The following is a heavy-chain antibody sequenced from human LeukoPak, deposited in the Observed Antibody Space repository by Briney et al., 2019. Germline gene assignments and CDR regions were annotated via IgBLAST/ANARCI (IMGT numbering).Heavy chain of an antibody. CDR1: GGSFSGYY. J-gene: IGHJ3*02. CDR2: INHSGST. D-gene: IGHD3-10*02. Sequence: SETLSLTCAVYGGSFSGYYWSWVRQPPGKGLEWIGEINHSGSTNYNPSLKSRVTISVDTSKNQFSLKLSSVTAADTAVYYCARALMSPISIWGQGTMVTVSS. CDR3: ARALMSPISI. V-gene: IGHV4-34*01.